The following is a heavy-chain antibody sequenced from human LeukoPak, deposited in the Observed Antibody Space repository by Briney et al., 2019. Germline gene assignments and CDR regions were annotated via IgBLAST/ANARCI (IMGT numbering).Heavy chain of an antibody. CDR2: INPNSGGT. CDR3: ARAQDYYDSSGYPDY. V-gene: IGHV1-2*02. Sequence: ASVKVFCKASGYTFTGYYMHWVRQAPGQGLEWMGWINPNSGGTNYAQKFQGRVTMTRDTSISTAYMELSRLRSDDTAVYYCARAQDYYDSSGYPDYWGQGTLVTVSS. CDR1: GYTFTGYY. D-gene: IGHD3-22*01. J-gene: IGHJ4*02.